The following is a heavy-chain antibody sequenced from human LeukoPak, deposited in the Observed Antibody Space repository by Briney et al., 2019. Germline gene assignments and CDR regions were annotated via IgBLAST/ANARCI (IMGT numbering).Heavy chain of an antibody. Sequence: SVKVSCKASGGTFSSQPLSWLRQAPGQGLEWVGRIIPLLGIPNYAQRFQGRITITADQSTNTSYMELNNLTSDDTAIFYCAQRLSWFDPWGQGTQVTVSS. CDR1: GGTFSSQP. D-gene: IGHD2-2*01. CDR2: IIPLLGIP. J-gene: IGHJ5*02. CDR3: AQRLSWFDP. V-gene: IGHV1-69*02.